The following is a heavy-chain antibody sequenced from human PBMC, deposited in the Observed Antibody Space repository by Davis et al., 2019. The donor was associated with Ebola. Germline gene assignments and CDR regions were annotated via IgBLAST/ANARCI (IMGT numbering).Heavy chain of an antibody. CDR1: GFTFDDYA. CDR2: ISWNSGSI. Sequence: GGSLRLSCAASGFTFDDYAMHWVRQAPGKGLEWVSGISWNSGSIGYADSVKGRFTISRDNAKNSLYLQMNSLRAEDTAVYYCARDRLRYFDWLLSNWFDPWGQGTLVTVSS. J-gene: IGHJ5*02. V-gene: IGHV3-9*01. D-gene: IGHD3-9*01. CDR3: ARDRLRYFDWLLSNWFDP.